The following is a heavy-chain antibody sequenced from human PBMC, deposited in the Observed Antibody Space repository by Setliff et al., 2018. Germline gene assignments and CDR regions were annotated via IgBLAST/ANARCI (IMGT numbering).Heavy chain of an antibody. CDR2: IYYRGDT. V-gene: IGHV4-39*01. J-gene: IGHJ4*02. CDR3: ARTGTYRYFDY. D-gene: IGHD1-1*01. CDR1: GASLSSGTYY. Sequence: KTSETLSLTCTVSGASLSSGTYYWGWIRQPPGKGLEWIGRIYYRGDTYYNASLKGRLTISVDTAQNQFSLRLTSVTAVDTAVYYCARTGTYRYFDYWGQGALVTVSS.